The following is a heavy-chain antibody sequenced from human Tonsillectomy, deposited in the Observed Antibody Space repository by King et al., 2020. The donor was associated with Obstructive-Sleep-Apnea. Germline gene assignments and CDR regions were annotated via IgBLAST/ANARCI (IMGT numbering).Heavy chain of an antibody. Sequence: QLVQSGAEVKKPGESLRISCKGSGYSFTSYWISWVRQMPGKGLEWMGRIDPSDSYTNYSPSFQGHVTISADKSISTAYLQWSSLKASDTAMYYCARLKMDCSGGSCYSLYYYYGMDVWGQGTTVTVSS. CDR1: GYSFTSYW. CDR3: ARLKMDCSGGSCYSLYYYYGMDV. J-gene: IGHJ6*02. CDR2: IDPSDSYT. D-gene: IGHD2-15*01. V-gene: IGHV5-10-1*03.